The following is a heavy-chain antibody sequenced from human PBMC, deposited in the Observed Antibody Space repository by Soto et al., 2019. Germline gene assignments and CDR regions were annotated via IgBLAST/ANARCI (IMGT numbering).Heavy chain of an antibody. Sequence: GRSLRLSCAASGFTFSSYSMNWVRQAPGKGLEWVSSISSSSSYIYYADSVKGRFTISRDNAKNSLYLQMNSLRAEDTAVYYCAVIAADGAYYYYGMDVWGQGTTVTASS. J-gene: IGHJ6*02. D-gene: IGHD6-13*01. CDR1: GFTFSSYS. CDR3: AVIAADGAYYYYGMDV. V-gene: IGHV3-21*01. CDR2: ISSSSSYI.